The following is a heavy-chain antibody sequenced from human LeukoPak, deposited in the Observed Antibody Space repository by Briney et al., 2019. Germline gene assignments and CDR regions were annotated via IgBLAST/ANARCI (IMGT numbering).Heavy chain of an antibody. CDR2: IPYSGST. CDR3: ARAPLSTDNWNDVGLDY. V-gene: IGHV4-59*01. D-gene: IGHD1-20*01. Sequence: SETLSLTCTVSGASISNYYGNWISQPPGKGLEWIGYIPYSGSTNYNPSLKSRVTISVDTSKNQFSLKLTSVTTADTAVYYCARAPLSTDNWNDVGLDYWSQGTLVTVSS. J-gene: IGHJ4*02. CDR1: GASISNYY.